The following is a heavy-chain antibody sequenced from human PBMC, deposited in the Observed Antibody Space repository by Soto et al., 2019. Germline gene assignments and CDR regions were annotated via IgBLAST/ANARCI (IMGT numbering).Heavy chain of an antibody. CDR1: GFTFSSYG. D-gene: IGHD2-2*01. CDR3: ARDLAGEVVVPAALPFYYYYYGMDV. V-gene: IGHV3-33*01. Sequence: GGSLRLSCAASGFTFSSYGMHWVRQAPGKGLEWVAVIWYDGSNKYYADSVKGRFTISRDNSKNTLYLQMNSLRAEDTAVYYCARDLAGEVVVPAALPFYYYYYGMDVWGQGTTVTVSS. J-gene: IGHJ6*02. CDR2: IWYDGSNK.